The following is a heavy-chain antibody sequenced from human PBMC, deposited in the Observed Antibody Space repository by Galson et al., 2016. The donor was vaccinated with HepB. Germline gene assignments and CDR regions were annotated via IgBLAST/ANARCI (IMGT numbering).Heavy chain of an antibody. J-gene: IGHJ6*03. CDR1: GYSFTNYW. Sequence: HSGAEVNQPGASLPLSCKGSGYSFTNYWISWVRQMPGKGLEWMGRIDPSDSYTNYSPSFQGHVTISADKSICTAYLQWSSLKASDTAMYYCATLLSGLWVGWGYYYYMDVWVKGTPVTFSS. V-gene: IGHV5-10-1*01. D-gene: IGHD3-16*01. CDR3: ATLLSGLWVGWGYYYYMDV. CDR2: IDPSDSYT.